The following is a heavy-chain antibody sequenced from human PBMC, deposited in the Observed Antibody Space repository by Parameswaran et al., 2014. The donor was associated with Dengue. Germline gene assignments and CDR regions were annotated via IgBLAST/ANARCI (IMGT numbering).Heavy chain of an antibody. J-gene: IGHJ4*02. Sequence: VRQMPGKGLEWIGYIYYSGSTYYNPSLKSRVTISVDTSKNQFSLKLSSVTAADTAVYYCARVPVPYDSSGYYLDYWGQGTLVTVSS. CDR3: ARVPVPYDSSGYYLDY. V-gene: IGHV4-30-4*01. D-gene: IGHD3-22*01. CDR2: IYYSGST.